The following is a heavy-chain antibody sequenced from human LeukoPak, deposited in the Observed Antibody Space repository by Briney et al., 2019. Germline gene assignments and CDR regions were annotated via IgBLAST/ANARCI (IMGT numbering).Heavy chain of an antibody. Sequence: AGGSLRLSCAASGVTFRTYAMRWVRQAPGKGLEWVAGIGGSGASRFSADSVKGRFTISIDNSKNTLYLQMNSLTAEDTAVDHYAKEVEPLWSGYTWFDPWGQGTLVTVSS. CDR2: IGGSGASR. CDR3: AKEVEPLWSGYTWFDP. J-gene: IGHJ5*02. CDR1: GVTFRTYA. V-gene: IGHV3-23*01. D-gene: IGHD3-3*01.